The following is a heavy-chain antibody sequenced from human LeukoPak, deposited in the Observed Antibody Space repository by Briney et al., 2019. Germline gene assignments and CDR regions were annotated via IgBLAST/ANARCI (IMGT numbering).Heavy chain of an antibody. CDR1: GGTFSIYA. V-gene: IGHV1-69*01. CDR3: ARGYTVIAYDY. Sequence: SVKVSCXASGGTFSIYAISWVRQAPGQGLEWMGGIIPIFGTANYAQKFQGRVTITADESTSTAYMELSSLRSEDTAVYYCARGYTVIAYDYWGQGTLVTVSS. D-gene: IGHD1-1*01. J-gene: IGHJ4*02. CDR2: IIPIFGTA.